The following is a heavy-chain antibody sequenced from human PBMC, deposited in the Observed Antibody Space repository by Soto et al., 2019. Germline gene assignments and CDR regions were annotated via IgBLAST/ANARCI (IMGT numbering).Heavy chain of an antibody. CDR2: ISSSASHI. V-gene: IGHV3-21*01. D-gene: IGHD2-15*01. CDR3: ARGYTGYCSGGTCYWFDP. CDR1: GFSFSRYS. J-gene: IGHJ5*02. Sequence: EVPLVESGGGLVKPGGSLRLSCAASGFSFSRYSMNWVRQAPGKGLEWVSSISSSASHINYADSVKGRFTISRDNAKKSLYLQMNSLRAEDTAVYYCARGYTGYCSGGTCYWFDPWGQGTLVTVSS.